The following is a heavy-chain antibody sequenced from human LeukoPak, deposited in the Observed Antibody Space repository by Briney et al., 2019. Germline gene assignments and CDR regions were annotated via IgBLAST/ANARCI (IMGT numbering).Heavy chain of an antibody. V-gene: IGHV3-21*01. J-gene: IGHJ3*02. CDR3: ARDPYYDFWSDYGTEAFDI. Sequence: GGSLRLSCAAPGFTFSSYSMNWVRQAPGKGLEWVSSISSSSSYIYYADSVKGRFTISRDNAKNSLYLQMNSLRAEDTAVYYCARDPYYDFWSDYGTEAFDIWGQGTMVTVSS. CDR1: GFTFSSYS. D-gene: IGHD3-3*01. CDR2: ISSSSSYI.